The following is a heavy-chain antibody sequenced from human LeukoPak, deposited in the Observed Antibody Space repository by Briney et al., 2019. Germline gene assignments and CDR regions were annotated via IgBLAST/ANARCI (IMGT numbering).Heavy chain of an antibody. J-gene: IGHJ6*03. CDR1: GFTFRRFA. Sequence: GGSLRLSCEASGFTFRRFAMSWVRQAPGKGLEGVAVISYDGSNEYYADSVRGRFTISRDNSKNTLYLQMNSLRAEDTAVYYCARAGAFYYYYMDVWGKGTTVTVSS. CDR3: ARAGAFYYYYMDV. V-gene: IGHV3-30*04. D-gene: IGHD1-1*01. CDR2: ISYDGSNE.